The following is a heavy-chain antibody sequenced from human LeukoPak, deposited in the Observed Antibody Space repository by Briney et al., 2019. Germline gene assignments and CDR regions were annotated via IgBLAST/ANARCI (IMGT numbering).Heavy chain of an antibody. CDR3: AKRGVVIRVILVGFHIEAYYFDS. J-gene: IGHJ4*02. CDR1: EFTFCKYF. Sequence: GGPLRLSCAASEFTFCKYFMNWVRQAPGKGLEWVSAISGSSSYICYADSVKGRFTISRDNRKNTLYLQMSSLRVEDTAVYFCAKRGVVIRVILVGFHIEAYYFDSWGQGALVTVSS. V-gene: IGHV3-21*04. CDR2: ISGSSSYI. D-gene: IGHD2-8*02.